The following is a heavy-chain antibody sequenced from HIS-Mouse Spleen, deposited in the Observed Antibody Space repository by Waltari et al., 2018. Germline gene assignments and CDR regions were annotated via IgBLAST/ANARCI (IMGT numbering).Heavy chain of an antibody. J-gene: IGHJ3*02. Sequence: EVQLVQSGGGLVKPGGSLRLSCVAFVFTFSSYSMNWVRQAPGKGLEWVSSISSSSSYIYYADSVKGRFTISRDNAKNSLYLQMNSLRAEDTAVYYCARRLLTGDAFDIWGQGTMVTVSS. CDR3: ARRLLTGDAFDI. D-gene: IGHD7-27*01. V-gene: IGHV3-21*01. CDR1: VFTFSSYS. CDR2: ISSSSSYI.